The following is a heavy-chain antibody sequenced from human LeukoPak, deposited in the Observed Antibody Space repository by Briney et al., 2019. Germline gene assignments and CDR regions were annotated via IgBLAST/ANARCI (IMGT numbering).Heavy chain of an antibody. Sequence: GSSVKVSCKASGGTFSSYAISWVRQAPGQGLEWMGGIIPIFGTANYAQKFQGRVTITTDESTSTAYMELSSLRSEDTAVYYCARDREGYYGSSGYLEIDYWGQGTLVTVSS. CDR1: GGTFSSYA. J-gene: IGHJ4*02. CDR3: ARDREGYYGSSGYLEIDY. CDR2: IIPIFGTA. D-gene: IGHD3-22*01. V-gene: IGHV1-69*05.